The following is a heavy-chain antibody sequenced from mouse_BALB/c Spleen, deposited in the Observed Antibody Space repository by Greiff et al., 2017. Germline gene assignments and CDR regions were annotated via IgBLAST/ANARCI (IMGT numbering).Heavy chain of an antibody. V-gene: IGHV10-1*02. CDR2: IRSKSNNYAT. CDR3: VRRGMDY. CDR1: GFTFNTYA. Sequence: EVQLVESGGGLVQPKGSLKLSCAASGFTFNTYAMNWVRQAPGKGLEWVARIRSKSNNYATYYADSVKDRFTISRDDSQSMLYLQMNNLKTEDTAMYYCVRRGMDYWGQGTSVTVSS. J-gene: IGHJ4*01.